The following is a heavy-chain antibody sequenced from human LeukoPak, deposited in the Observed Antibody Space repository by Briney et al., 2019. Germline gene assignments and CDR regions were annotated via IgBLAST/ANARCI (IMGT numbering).Heavy chain of an antibody. J-gene: IGHJ4*02. V-gene: IGHV3-23*01. D-gene: IGHD2-15*01. CDR3: AKLAVSKWWRKFDY. CDR1: GFTFSSYA. Sequence: GGSLRLSCAASGFTFSSYAMGGVRQAPGKGREWVSAISGSGGSTYYADSVKGRFTISRDNSKNTLYLQMNSLRAEDTAVYYCAKLAVSKWWRKFDYWGQGTLVTVSS. CDR2: ISGSGGST.